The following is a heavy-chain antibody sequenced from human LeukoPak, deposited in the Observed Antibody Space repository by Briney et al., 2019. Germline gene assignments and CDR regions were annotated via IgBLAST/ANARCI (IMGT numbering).Heavy chain of an antibody. CDR1: GYTLTELS. V-gene: IGHV1-24*01. CDR3: ATGLGVVPAAMSEYFDC. J-gene: IGHJ4*02. Sequence: GASVKVSCKVSGYTLTELSMHWVRQAPGKGLEWMGGFDPEDGETIYAQKFQGRVTMTEDTSTDTAYMELSSLRSEDTAVYYCATGLGVVPAAMSEYFDCWGQGTLVTVSS. D-gene: IGHD2-2*01. CDR2: FDPEDGET.